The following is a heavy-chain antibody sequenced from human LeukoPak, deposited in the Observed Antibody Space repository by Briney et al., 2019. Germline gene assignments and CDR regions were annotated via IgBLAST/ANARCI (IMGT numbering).Heavy chain of an antibody. J-gene: IGHJ6*02. CDR3: AIPPLSGMGSSRPLAGMDV. D-gene: IGHD1-26*01. V-gene: IGHV3-7*01. Sequence: GGSLRLSCAASGFTFSSYWMSWVRQAPGKGLEWVANIKQDGSEKYYVDSVKGRFTISRDNARNSLYLQMNSLRAEDTAVYYCAIPPLSGMGSSRPLAGMDVWGQGTTVTVSS. CDR1: GFTFSSYW. CDR2: IKQDGSEK.